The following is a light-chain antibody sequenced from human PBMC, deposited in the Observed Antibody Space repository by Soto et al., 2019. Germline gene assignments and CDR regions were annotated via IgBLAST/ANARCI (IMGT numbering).Light chain of an antibody. CDR2: KSS. V-gene: IGKV1-5*03. J-gene: IGKJ1*01. CDR1: QNINDL. CDR3: QQYSTYSRA. Sequence: DIQMTQSPSTLSASVGDRVTITCRVSQNINDLLAWYQHKPGKAPNLLIYKSSSLESGVPSRFSGSGYGTEFTLTISSLQPDDFATFYCQQYSTYSRAFGQGTKVDIK.